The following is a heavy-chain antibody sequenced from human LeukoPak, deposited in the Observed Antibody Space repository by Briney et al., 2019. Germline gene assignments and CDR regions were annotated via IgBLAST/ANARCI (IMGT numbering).Heavy chain of an antibody. Sequence: ASVKVSCKASGDTFTTDYIHWVRQGPGQGPEWMGVSNPSGGSTTNAQKFQGRVTMTRDTSTSTVYMELSSLRSEDTAIYYCARARGSGSYYGHDYYYYHYMDVWGKGTTVTVSS. J-gene: IGHJ6*03. V-gene: IGHV1-46*01. CDR3: ARARGSGSYYGHDYYYYHYMDV. D-gene: IGHD3-10*01. CDR1: GDTFTTDY. CDR2: SNPSGGST.